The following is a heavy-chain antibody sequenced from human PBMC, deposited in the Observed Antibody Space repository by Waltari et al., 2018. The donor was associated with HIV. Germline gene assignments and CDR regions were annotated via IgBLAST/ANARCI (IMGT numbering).Heavy chain of an antibody. Sequence: EVRLEESGGGLVQPGGSLRLSCAASGFSFTSSWMHWVRQGPGKRPGGVSRINTDGTYTNYADAVRGRFSNSRDNAKNTLYLQMNSLKVEDTAVYFCAVPRCNRANCHFASWGQGTLVTVSS. CDR2: INTDGTYT. J-gene: IGHJ4*02. D-gene: IGHD1-1*01. CDR3: AVPRCNRANCHFAS. V-gene: IGHV3-74*01. CDR1: GFSFTSSW.